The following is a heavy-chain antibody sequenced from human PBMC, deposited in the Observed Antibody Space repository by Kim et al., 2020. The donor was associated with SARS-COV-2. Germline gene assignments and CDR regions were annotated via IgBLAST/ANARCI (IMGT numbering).Heavy chain of an antibody. CDR3: AREHLYYYGSGRHY. J-gene: IGHJ4*02. CDR1: GFTFSSYA. CDR2: ISYDGSNK. V-gene: IGHV3-30-3*01. Sequence: GGSLRLSCAASGFTFSSYAMHWVRQAPGKGLEWVAVISYDGSNKYYADSVKGRFTISRDNSKNTLYLQMNSLRAEDTAVYYCAREHLYYYGSGRHYWGQGTLVTVSS. D-gene: IGHD3-10*01.